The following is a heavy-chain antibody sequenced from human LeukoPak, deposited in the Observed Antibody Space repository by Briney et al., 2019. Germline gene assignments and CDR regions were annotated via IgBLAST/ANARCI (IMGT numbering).Heavy chain of an antibody. CDR3: ARKHPATTQGLRPRAGFFDL. CDR2: FYYSGST. V-gene: IGHV4-39*07. J-gene: IGHJ2*01. D-gene: IGHD4-17*01. CDR1: GGFINSNNYY. Sequence: PSETLSLTCTVSGGFINSNNYYWGWIRQPPGKGLEWIGSFYYSGSTYYNPSLKSRVTISADMSKSQFSLKLTSVTAADTAVYYCARKHPATTQGLRPRAGFFDLWGRGTLVTVSS.